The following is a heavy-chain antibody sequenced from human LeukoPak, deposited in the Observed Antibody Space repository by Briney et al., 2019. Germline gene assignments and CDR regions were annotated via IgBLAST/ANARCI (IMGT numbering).Heavy chain of an antibody. CDR2: IYHSGST. V-gene: IGHV4-38-2*02. D-gene: IGHD6-19*01. Sequence: SETLSLTCAVSGYSISSGYYWGWIRQPPGKGLEWIGSIYHSGSTYYNPSLKSRVTISVDTSKNQFSLKLSSVTAADTAVYYCARDRGYSSGWIAFDIWGQGTMVTVSS. CDR3: ARDRGYSSGWIAFDI. J-gene: IGHJ3*02. CDR1: GYSISSGYY.